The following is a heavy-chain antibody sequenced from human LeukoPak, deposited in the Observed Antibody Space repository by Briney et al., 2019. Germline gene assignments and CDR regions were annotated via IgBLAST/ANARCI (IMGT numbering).Heavy chain of an antibody. D-gene: IGHD1-14*01. CDR3: AYNRNFALDN. Sequence: SETLSLTCAVSGASIDSHSWWSWVRQSPGKGLEWIGEIYHSGGANYKPSLKSRVTMSVDTSKNHFSLKLTSVTAADTAVYYCAYNRNFALDNWGQGTLVTVSS. J-gene: IGHJ4*02. CDR2: IYHSGGA. V-gene: IGHV4/OR15-8*01. CDR1: GASIDSHSW.